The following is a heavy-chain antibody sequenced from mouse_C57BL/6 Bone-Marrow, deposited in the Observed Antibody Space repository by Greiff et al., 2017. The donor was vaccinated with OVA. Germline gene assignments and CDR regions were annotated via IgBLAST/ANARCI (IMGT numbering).Heavy chain of an antibody. V-gene: IGHV14-4*01. CDR3: TTASNFKGYFDV. Sequence: EVKLMESGAELVRPGASVKLSCTASGFNIKDDYMHWVKQRPEQGLEWIGWIDPENGDTEYASKFQGKATITADTSSNTAYLQLSSLTSEDTAVYYCTTASNFKGYFDVWGTGTTVTVSS. CDR2: IDPENGDT. D-gene: IGHD2-5*01. CDR1: GFNIKDDY. J-gene: IGHJ1*03.